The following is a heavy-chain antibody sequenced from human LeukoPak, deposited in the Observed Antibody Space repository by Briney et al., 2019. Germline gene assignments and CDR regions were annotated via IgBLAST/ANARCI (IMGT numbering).Heavy chain of an antibody. Sequence: SETLSLTCTVSGGSFSTDYWSWIRQPAGQGLEWIGRIYTSGSSTYNPALKSRATMSVDTSKNQISLKLTSVTAPDTAVYYCARDRCSGSFSGFDYGGQGALVTVSS. J-gene: IGHJ4*02. V-gene: IGHV4-4*07. D-gene: IGHD1-26*01. CDR3: ARDRCSGSFSGFDY. CDR1: GGSFSTDY. CDR2: IYTSGSS.